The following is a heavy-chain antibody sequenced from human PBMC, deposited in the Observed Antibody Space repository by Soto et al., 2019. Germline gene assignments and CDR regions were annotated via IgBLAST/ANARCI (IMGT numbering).Heavy chain of an antibody. Sequence: GGSLRLSCAASGFTFSSYWMHWVRQAPGKGLVWVSHINGGGSRTTYADSVKGRFTISRDNAKNSLYLQMNSLRAEDTAFYYCVRGASLNFDYWGQGTLVTVSS. J-gene: IGHJ4*02. D-gene: IGHD1-26*01. CDR2: INGGGSRT. CDR1: GFTFSSYW. CDR3: VRGASLNFDY. V-gene: IGHV3-74*01.